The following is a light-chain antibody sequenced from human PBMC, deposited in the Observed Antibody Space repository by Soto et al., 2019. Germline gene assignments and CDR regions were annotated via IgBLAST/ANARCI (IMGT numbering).Light chain of an antibody. V-gene: IGKV1-5*01. CDR2: KSS. CDR3: QQYSSYWT. J-gene: IGKJ1*01. CDR1: QDLDKW. Sequence: LMSQSPSSLSASVGDRVTITCRASQDLDKWLAWYQQKPGRAPNLLIYKSSTSRQGVPSRFSGFGSGTEYFLTITDLQPDDFATYYCQQYSSYWTFGQGTVVEIK.